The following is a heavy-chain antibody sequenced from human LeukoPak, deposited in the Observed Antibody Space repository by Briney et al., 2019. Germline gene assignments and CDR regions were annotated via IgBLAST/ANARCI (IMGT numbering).Heavy chain of an antibody. J-gene: IGHJ4*02. CDR3: AKGGYDYVEIGYFDY. CDR1: GFTFSNYA. V-gene: IGHV3-23*01. Sequence: PGGSLRLSCAASGFTFSNYAMNWVRQAPGKGLEWVSLIIGSSGATFYADSVKGRFTTSRDHSKNTLYLQMSSLRAEDTAVYYCAKGGYDYVEIGYFDYWGQGTLVTVSS. D-gene: IGHD5-12*01. CDR2: IIGSSGAT.